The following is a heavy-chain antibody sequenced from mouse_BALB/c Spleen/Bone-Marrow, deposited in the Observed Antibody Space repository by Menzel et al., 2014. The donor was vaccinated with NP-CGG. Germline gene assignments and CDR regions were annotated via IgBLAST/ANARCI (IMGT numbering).Heavy chain of an antibody. Sequence: VQLQQSGTVLARPGASVKMSCKASSYTFTSYWMHWVKQRPGQGLEWIGAIYPGNSDTSYNQKFKGKAKLTAVTSTSTAYMELSSLTNEDSAVYYCTRVITTGSAWFAYWGQGTLVTVSA. D-gene: IGHD2-4*01. CDR1: SYTFTSYW. CDR3: TRVITTGSAWFAY. V-gene: IGHV1-5*01. CDR2: IYPGNSDT. J-gene: IGHJ3*01.